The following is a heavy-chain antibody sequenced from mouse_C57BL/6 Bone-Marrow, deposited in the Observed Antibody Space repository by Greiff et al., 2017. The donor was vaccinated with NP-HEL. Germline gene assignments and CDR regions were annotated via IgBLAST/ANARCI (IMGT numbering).Heavy chain of an antibody. CDR2: IYPGSGNT. CDR1: GYSFTSYY. CDR3: ARKEGLRRSEVDY. Sequence: VQLQQSGPELVKPGASVKISCKASGYSFTSYYIHWVKQRPGQGLEWIGWIYPGSGNTKYNEKFKGKATLTADTSSSTAYMQLSSLTSEDSAVYDCARKEGLRRSEVDYWGQGTTLTVSS. J-gene: IGHJ2*01. D-gene: IGHD2-4*01. V-gene: IGHV1-66*01.